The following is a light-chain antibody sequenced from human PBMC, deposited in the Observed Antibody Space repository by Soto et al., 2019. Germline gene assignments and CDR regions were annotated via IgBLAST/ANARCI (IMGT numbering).Light chain of an antibody. CDR2: VNSDGSH. V-gene: IGLV4-69*01. CDR1: SGHSSYA. CDR3: QTWGTCIVV. J-gene: IGLJ2*01. Sequence: QLVLTQSPSASASLGASVKLTCTLSSGHSSYAIAWHQQQPEKGPRYLMNVNSDGSHSKGDGIPDRFSGSSSGAERYLTISSLQSEDEADYYCQTWGTCIVVFGGGTKVTVL.